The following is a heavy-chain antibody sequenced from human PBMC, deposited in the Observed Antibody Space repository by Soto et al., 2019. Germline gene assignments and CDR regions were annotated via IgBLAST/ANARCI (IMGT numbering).Heavy chain of an antibody. CDR3: ATPVGSYHAFDI. Sequence: ASVKVSCKVSGYTLTELSMHWVPQAPGKGLEWMGGFDPEDGETIYAQKFQGRVTMTEDTSTDTAYMELSSLRSEDTAVYYCATPVGSYHAFDIWGQGTMVTVSS. J-gene: IGHJ3*02. CDR1: GYTLTELS. V-gene: IGHV1-24*01. CDR2: FDPEDGET. D-gene: IGHD1-26*01.